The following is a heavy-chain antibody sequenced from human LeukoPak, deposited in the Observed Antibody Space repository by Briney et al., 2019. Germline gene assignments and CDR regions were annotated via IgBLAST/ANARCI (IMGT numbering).Heavy chain of an antibody. D-gene: IGHD2-15*01. J-gene: IGHJ6*03. Sequence: ASVKVSCKASGYTFANYGVSWVRQAPGQGLEWMGWISAYNGNTNYAQKFQGRVTLTTDTSTSTAYMELRSLRSDDTAIYYCARDPNDMVVEYYYFYMDVWGKGTTVTVSS. CDR2: ISAYNGNT. CDR3: ARDPNDMVVEYYYFYMDV. CDR1: GYTFANYG. V-gene: IGHV1-18*01.